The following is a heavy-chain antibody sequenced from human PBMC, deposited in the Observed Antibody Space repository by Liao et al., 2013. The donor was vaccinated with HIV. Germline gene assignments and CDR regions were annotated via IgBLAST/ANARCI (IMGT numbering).Heavy chain of an antibody. V-gene: IGHV4-59*12. D-gene: IGHD3-9*01. CDR2: ISHSGFT. Sequence: QVQLQASGPGLVKPSETLSLTCTVSGSPISSDYWGWIRQAPGKGLEWIGHISHSGFTNNNPSLKSRVTISIDQSSNEFSLDLSSVTAADTAVYYCGRGSRYFDWVLSRPRMITDASDIWGQGTMVTVSS. CDR3: GRGSRYFDWVLSRPRMITDASDI. CDR1: GSPISSDY. J-gene: IGHJ3*02.